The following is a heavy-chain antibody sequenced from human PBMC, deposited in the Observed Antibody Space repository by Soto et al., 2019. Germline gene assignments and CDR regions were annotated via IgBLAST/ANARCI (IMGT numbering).Heavy chain of an antibody. J-gene: IGHJ6*02. CDR1: GYTFTSYG. CDR3: ARDPPRVAVAGLYYYYGMDV. V-gene: IGHV1-18*01. D-gene: IGHD6-19*01. Sequence: QVQLVQSGAEVKKPGASVKVSCKASGYTFTSYGISWVRQAPGQGLEWMGWISAYNGNTNYAQKLQGRVTMTTDTSTSTAYMELRSLRSDDTAVYYCARDPPRVAVAGLYYYYGMDVWGQGTTVTVSS. CDR2: ISAYNGNT.